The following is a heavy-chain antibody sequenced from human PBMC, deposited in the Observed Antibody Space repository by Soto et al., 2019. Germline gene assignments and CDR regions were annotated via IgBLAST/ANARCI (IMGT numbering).Heavy chain of an antibody. CDR3: AKDLVGSNADYYDY. Sequence: GGSLRLSCAASGFTFRSYAMSWVRQAPGKGMEWVAAISGSGGSTYYADSVKGRFTISRENSKNTLYLQMSSLRAEDAAVYYCAKDLVGSNADYYDYWGQGTLVTVSS. D-gene: IGHD2-15*01. V-gene: IGHV3-23*01. CDR1: GFTFRSYA. CDR2: ISGSGGST. J-gene: IGHJ4*02.